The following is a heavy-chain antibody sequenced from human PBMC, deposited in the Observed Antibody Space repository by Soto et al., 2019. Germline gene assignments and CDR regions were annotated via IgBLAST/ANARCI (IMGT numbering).Heavy chain of an antibody. J-gene: IGHJ3*02. CDR2: IDPSDSYT. D-gene: IGHD5-18*01. V-gene: IGHV5-10-1*01. CDR1: GYSFTSYW. Sequence: GESLKISCKGSGYSFTSYWISWVRQMPGKGLEWMGRIDPSDSYTNYSPSFQGHVTISADKSISTAYLQWSSLKASDTAMYYCASQPRYSYGFRDAFDIWGQGTRVTVS. CDR3: ASQPRYSYGFRDAFDI.